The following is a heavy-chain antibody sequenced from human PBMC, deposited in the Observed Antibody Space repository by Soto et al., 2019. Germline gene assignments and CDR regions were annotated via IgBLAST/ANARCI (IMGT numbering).Heavy chain of an antibody. Sequence: QVHLVQSGAEVKKPGASVKVSCKGSGYTFTSYGITWVRQAPGQGLEWMGWISAHNGNTDYAQKLQGRVTVTRDTSAIPAYMELMGLRFDDTPVYYCARGRDGDYWGQGALVTVSS. V-gene: IGHV1-18*01. CDR3: ARGRDGDY. J-gene: IGHJ4*02. D-gene: IGHD6-6*01. CDR1: GYTFTSYG. CDR2: ISAHNGNT.